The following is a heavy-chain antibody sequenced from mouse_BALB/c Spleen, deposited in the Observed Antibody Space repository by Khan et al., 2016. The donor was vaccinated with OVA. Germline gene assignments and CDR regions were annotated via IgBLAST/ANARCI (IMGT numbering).Heavy chain of an antibody. J-gene: IGHJ4*01. CDR1: GYSITSNYA. D-gene: IGHD1-1*01. V-gene: IGHV3-2*02. CDR2: ISYSGST. Sequence: EVKLLESGPGLVKPSQSLSLTCTVNGYSITSNYAWNWIRQFPGNKLEWMGYISYSGSTNYNPSLKSRLSITRDTSKNQFFLLLHSVTTEYSATYYCARGNYYGYALDYWGQGTSCTVSS. CDR3: ARGNYYGYALDY.